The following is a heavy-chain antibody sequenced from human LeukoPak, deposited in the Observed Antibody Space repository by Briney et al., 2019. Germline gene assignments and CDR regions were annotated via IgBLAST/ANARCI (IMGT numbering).Heavy chain of an antibody. CDR1: GGSISSGGYS. Sequence: SQTLSLTCAVSGGSISSGGYSWSWIRQPPGKGLEWIGYIYHSGSTYYNPSLKSRVTISVDRSKNQFSLKLSSVTAADTAVYYCAREFIEGSGSCLDYWGQGTLVTVSS. D-gene: IGHD3-10*01. CDR2: IYHSGST. CDR3: AREFIEGSGSCLDY. V-gene: IGHV4-30-2*01. J-gene: IGHJ4*02.